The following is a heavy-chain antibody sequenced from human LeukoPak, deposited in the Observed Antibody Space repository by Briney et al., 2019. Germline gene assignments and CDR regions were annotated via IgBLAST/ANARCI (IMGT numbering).Heavy chain of an antibody. Sequence: PGGSLRLSCAASGFTFDDYTMHWVRQAPGKGLEWVSLISWDGGSTYYADSVKGRFTISRDNSKNSLYLQMNSLRTEDTALYYCAKPVAPNDSKGNRGAFDIWGQGTMVTVSS. CDR3: AKPVAPNDSKGNRGAFDI. CDR2: ISWDGGST. D-gene: IGHD5-24*01. CDR1: GFTFDDYT. V-gene: IGHV3-43*01. J-gene: IGHJ3*02.